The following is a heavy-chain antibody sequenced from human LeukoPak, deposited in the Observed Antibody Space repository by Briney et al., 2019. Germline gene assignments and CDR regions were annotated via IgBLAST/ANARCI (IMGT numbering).Heavy chain of an antibody. Sequence: SQTLSLICAISGDSVSSNSAVGNWSRQSPSRGLEWLGSTYYRSKWYNDYAVSVKSRITINPDTSKNQLSLQLNSVTPEDTAVYYCARVGYRVTYYDILTGKVYFDYWGQGTLVTVSS. D-gene: IGHD3-9*01. V-gene: IGHV6-1*01. J-gene: IGHJ4*02. CDR3: ARVGYRVTYYDILTGKVYFDY. CDR1: GDSVSSNSAV. CDR2: TYYRSKWYN.